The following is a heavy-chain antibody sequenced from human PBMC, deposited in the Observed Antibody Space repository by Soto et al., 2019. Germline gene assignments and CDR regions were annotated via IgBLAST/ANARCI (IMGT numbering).Heavy chain of an antibody. CDR3: ARIVSGYQLLSGAFDI. D-gene: IGHD2-2*01. V-gene: IGHV3-11*06. CDR1: GFTFSDYY. Sequence: GGSLRLSCAASGFTFSDYYMSWIRQAPGKGLEWVSYISSTISYTHYADSVKGRFTISRDNAKNSLYLQMNSLRAEDTAVYYCARIVSGYQLLSGAFDIWGQGTMVTVSS. J-gene: IGHJ3*02. CDR2: ISSTISYT.